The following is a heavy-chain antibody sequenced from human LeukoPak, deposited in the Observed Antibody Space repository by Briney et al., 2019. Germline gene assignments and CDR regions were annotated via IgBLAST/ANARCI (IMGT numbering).Heavy chain of an antibody. J-gene: IGHJ4*02. CDR3: ARSLRGIAAAKGDY. CDR1: GGSFSGYY. CDR2: INHSGST. Sequence: SETLSLTCAVYGGSFSGYYWSWIRQPPGKGLEWIGEINHSGSTNYNPSLKSRATISVDTSKNQFSLKLSSVTAADTAVYYCARSLRGIAAAKGDYWGQGTLVTVSS. D-gene: IGHD6-13*01. V-gene: IGHV4-34*01.